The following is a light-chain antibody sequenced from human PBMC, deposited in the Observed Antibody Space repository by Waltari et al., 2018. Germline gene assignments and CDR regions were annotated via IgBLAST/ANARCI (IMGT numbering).Light chain of an antibody. V-gene: IGKV1-39*01. J-gene: IGKJ2*01. CDR3: QQSYSTPPGYT. CDR1: QSISSY. CDR2: AAS. Sequence: DIQMTQSPSSLSASVGDRVTITCRASQSISSYLNWYQQKPGKAPKLLIYAASSLQSGVPSRFSGSGSGTDFTLTISSLQPEDVATYYCQQSYSTPPGYTFGQGTKLEIK.